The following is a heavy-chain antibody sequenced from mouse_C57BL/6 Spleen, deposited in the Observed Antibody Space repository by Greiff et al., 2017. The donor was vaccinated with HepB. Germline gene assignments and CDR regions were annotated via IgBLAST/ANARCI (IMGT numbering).Heavy chain of an antibody. CDR1: GFTFSDYG. CDR3: ARPYYYGSSWYFDV. CDR2: ISSGSSTI. J-gene: IGHJ1*03. V-gene: IGHV5-17*01. Sequence: EVMLVESGGGLVKPGGSLKLSCAASGFTFSDYGMHWVRQAPEKGLEWVAYISSGSSTIYYADTVKGRFTISRANAKNTLFLQMTRLRSEDTAMYYCARPYYYGSSWYFDVWGTGTTVTVSS. D-gene: IGHD1-1*01.